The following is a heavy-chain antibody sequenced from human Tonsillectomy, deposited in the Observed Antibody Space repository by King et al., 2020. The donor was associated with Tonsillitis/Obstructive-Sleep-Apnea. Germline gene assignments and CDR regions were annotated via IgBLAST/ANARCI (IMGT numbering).Heavy chain of an antibody. V-gene: IGHV3-30*04. Sequence: VKLVESGGGVVQPGRSLRLSCAASGFTLSSYAMHWVRQAPGKGLEWVTVISYDGSHKYYADSVKGRFNISRDNSKNTLYLQMNSLRPEDTAVYYCARAPGRAASNINDYFGMDVWGQGTTVTVSS. CDR3: ARAPGRAASNINDYFGMDV. D-gene: IGHD6-13*01. CDR2: ISYDGSHK. CDR1: GFTLSSYA. J-gene: IGHJ6*02.